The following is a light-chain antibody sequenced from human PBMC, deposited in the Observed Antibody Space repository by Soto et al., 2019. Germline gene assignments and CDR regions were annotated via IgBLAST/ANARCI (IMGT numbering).Light chain of an antibody. V-gene: IGLV1-44*01. CDR3: ATWDDSLNGLVV. Sequence: QSVLTQPPSASGTPGQRVTISCSGSSSNIGSNTVNWYQQLPGTAPKLLIYSSDLRPSGVPDRFSGSRSGTSASLAISGLQSEDEADYYCATWDDSLNGLVVFGGGTKLTVL. J-gene: IGLJ2*01. CDR1: SSNIGSNT. CDR2: SSD.